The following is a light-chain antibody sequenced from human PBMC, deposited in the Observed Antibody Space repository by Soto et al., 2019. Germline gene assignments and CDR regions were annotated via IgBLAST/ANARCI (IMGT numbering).Light chain of an antibody. Sequence: QSALTQPASVSGSPGQSIPISCTGTSSDVGGYNYVSWYQQHPGKAPKVIIYEVSNRPSGVSSRFSGSKSGNTASLTISGLQAEDEADYFCSSYTRSSTLVFGGGTQLTVL. CDR2: EVS. V-gene: IGLV2-14*01. CDR3: SSYTRSSTLV. CDR1: SSDVGGYNY. J-gene: IGLJ3*02.